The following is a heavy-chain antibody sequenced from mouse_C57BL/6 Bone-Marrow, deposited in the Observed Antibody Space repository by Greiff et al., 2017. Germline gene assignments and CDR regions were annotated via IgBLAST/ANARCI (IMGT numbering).Heavy chain of an antibody. CDR1: GYTFTSYW. V-gene: IGHV1-59*01. J-gene: IGHJ4*01. Sequence: QVQLQQPGAELVRPGTSVKLSCKASGYTFTSYWMHWVKQRPGQGLEWIGVIDPSDSYTNYNQKFKGKATLSVDTSSSTAYMQRSSLTSEDSAVYFCASSRLYYAMDYWGQGTSVTVSS. CDR3: ASSRLYYAMDY. CDR2: IDPSDSYT.